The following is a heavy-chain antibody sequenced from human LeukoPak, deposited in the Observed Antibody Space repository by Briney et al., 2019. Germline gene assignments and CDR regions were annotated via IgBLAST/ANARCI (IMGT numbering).Heavy chain of an antibody. CDR3: ARDTITMVRGPRENWFDP. Sequence: SETLSLTCTVSGGSISSGSYYWSWIRQPAGKGLEWIGRIYTSGSTNYNPSLKSRVTISVDTSKNQFSLKLSSVTAADTAVYYCARDTITMVRGPRENWFDPWGQGTLVTVSS. V-gene: IGHV4-61*02. CDR2: IYTSGST. J-gene: IGHJ5*02. D-gene: IGHD3-10*01. CDR1: GGSISSGSYY.